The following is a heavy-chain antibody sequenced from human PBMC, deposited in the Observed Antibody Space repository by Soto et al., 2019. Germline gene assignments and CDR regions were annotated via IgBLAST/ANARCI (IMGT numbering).Heavy chain of an antibody. V-gene: IGHV1-46*01. J-gene: IGHJ5*02. CDR2: INPTGGNT. CDR1: GYTFTSYY. Sequence: ASVKVSCKASGYTFTSYYIHWVRQAPGQGLEWMGIINPTGGNTKYSQKFQGRVTITRDTSASTAYMELSSLRSEDTAVYYCARDKSSSWYGNWFDPWGQGTLVTVSS. CDR3: ARDKSSSWYGNWFDP. D-gene: IGHD6-13*01.